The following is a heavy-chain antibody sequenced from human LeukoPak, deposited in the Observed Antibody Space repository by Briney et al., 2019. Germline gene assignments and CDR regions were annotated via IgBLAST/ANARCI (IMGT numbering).Heavy chain of an antibody. CDR1: GFTFISYW. J-gene: IGHJ4*02. V-gene: IGHV3-74*01. Sequence: GGSLRLSCAASGFTFISYWMHWVRQAPGKGLVWVSRINSDGSSTSYADSVKGRFTISRDNAKNTLYLQMNSLRGEDTAVYYCARGQIYDYVWGSYHYGYYFDYWGQGTLVTVSS. CDR3: ARGQIYDYVWGSYHYGYYFDY. CDR2: INSDGSST. D-gene: IGHD3-16*02.